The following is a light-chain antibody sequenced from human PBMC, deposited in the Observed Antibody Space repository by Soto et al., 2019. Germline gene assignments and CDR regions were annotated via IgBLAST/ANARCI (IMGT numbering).Light chain of an antibody. CDR3: QQRSSWPPVFT. J-gene: IGKJ5*01. CDR2: GAS. CDR1: QSVSST. V-gene: IGKV3-15*01. Sequence: EILMTRSPAILSVSPGARVPHLCRGLQSVSSTLAWYQQKPGQAPRLLIYGASTRATGIPARFSGSGSGTDFTLIISSLEPEDSAIYYCQQRSSWPPVFTFGQGTRLEIK.